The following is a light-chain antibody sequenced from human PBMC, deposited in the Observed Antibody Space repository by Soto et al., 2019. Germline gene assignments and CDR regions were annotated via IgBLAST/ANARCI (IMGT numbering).Light chain of an antibody. Sequence: DIQMTQSPSSLSASVGDRVTITCRASQGIRNYLAWYQQKPGKVPKLLIYAASTLQSGVPSRFSGSGSGTEFTLTISSLQPEDVATYYCQNYNSGFGGGTKVDIK. V-gene: IGKV1-27*01. J-gene: IGKJ4*01. CDR3: QNYNSG. CDR1: QGIRNY. CDR2: AAS.